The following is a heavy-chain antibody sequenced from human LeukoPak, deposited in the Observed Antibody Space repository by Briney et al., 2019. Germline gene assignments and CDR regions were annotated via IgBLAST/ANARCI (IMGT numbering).Heavy chain of an antibody. Sequence: SVKVSCKASGGTFSSYAISWVRQAPGQGLEWMGRIIPIFGTANYAQKFRGRVTITTDESTSTAYMELSSLRSEDTAVYYCARSGIPNYDFWSGPFDYWGQGTLVTVSS. D-gene: IGHD3-3*01. CDR3: ARSGIPNYDFWSGPFDY. V-gene: IGHV1-69*05. CDR1: GGTFSSYA. J-gene: IGHJ4*02. CDR2: IIPIFGTA.